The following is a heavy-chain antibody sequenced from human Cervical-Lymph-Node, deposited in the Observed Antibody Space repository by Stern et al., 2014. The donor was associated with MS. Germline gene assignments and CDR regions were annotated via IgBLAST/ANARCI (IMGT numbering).Heavy chain of an antibody. CDR2: INPNSGGT. CDR3: ARVGGSGYYPYNWFDS. J-gene: IGHJ5*01. Sequence: QVQLVQSGAEVKKPGASVKVSCKASGYTFTVYDIHWVRQAPGKGLEWMGWINPNSGGTSYEQRFQGWVTMTRDTSISTAYMELNRLRPDDTAVYYCARVGGSGYYPYNWFDSWGQGTLVTVSS. V-gene: IGHV1-2*04. D-gene: IGHD5-12*01. CDR1: GYTFTVYD.